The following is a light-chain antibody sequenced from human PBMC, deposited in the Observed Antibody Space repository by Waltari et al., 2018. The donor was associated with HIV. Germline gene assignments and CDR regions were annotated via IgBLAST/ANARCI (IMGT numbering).Light chain of an antibody. V-gene: IGLV1-44*01. CDR3: AAWDDNRNAVV. CDR1: SSHIGSNT. Sequence: QSVLTQPPSASGTPGQRVAISCSGSSSHIGSNTITWYQKLSGTAPKLLINSNNQRPSGVPDRFSGSKSGTSGSLAISGLQSEDEADYYCAAWDDNRNAVVFGGGTKLTVL. CDR2: SNN. J-gene: IGLJ2*01.